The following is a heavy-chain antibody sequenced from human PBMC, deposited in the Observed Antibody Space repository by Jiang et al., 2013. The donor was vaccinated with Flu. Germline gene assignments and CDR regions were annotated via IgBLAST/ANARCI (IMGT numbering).Heavy chain of an antibody. CDR2: IFYGGST. CDR1: DGSVSSDGYY. Sequence: GSGLVKPSETLSLTCTVSDGSVSSDGYYWSWIRQPPGKGLEWLGYIFYGGSTDYNPSLKSRATISVDTSKKQFSLHLSSVTRADTAVYYCTRDMGNRSSSVAAGYWGQGTLVTVSS. V-gene: IGHV4-61*08. J-gene: IGHJ4*02. D-gene: IGHD6-6*01. CDR3: TRDMGNRSSSVAAGY.